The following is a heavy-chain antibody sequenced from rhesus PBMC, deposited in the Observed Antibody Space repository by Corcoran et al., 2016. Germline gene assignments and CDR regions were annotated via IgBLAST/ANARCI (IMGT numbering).Heavy chain of an antibody. CDR2: ISGSGGST. Sequence: QLQLQESGPGLVKPSETLSLTCAVSGGSISSNYWSWIRQPPGKGLEWIGRISGSGGSTDYNPLLKSRVTMSTDTSKNQFALKRSSVTAADTAGYYCVRKNIAAGFDYWGQGVLVTVSS. CDR1: GGSISSNY. J-gene: IGHJ4*01. V-gene: IGHV4-173*01. CDR3: VRKNIAAGFDY. D-gene: IGHD6-25*01.